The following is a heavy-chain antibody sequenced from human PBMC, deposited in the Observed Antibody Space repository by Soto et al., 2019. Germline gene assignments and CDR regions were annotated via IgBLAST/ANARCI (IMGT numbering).Heavy chain of an antibody. J-gene: IGHJ5*02. Sequence: VNVSCKSSVYTFTSYAMHGVRPAPVQRLEWMGWINAGNGNTKYSQKFQGRVTITRDTSASTAYMELSSLRSEDTAVYYCARIKSRWELQAGGWFDPWGQGTLVTVSS. CDR1: VYTFTSYA. D-gene: IGHD1-26*01. V-gene: IGHV1-3*01. CDR3: ARIKSRWELQAGGWFDP. CDR2: INAGNGNT.